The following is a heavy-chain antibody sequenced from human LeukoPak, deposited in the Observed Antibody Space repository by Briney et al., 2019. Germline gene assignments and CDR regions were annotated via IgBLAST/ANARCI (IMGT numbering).Heavy chain of an antibody. CDR3: ARGPSAGYGTSFFDP. Sequence: GGSLRLSCVASGFSFGKYWMSWVCQAPGKGLEWVASIKPDGSDKYYVDSVKGRFTISRDSTKNSLYLEMSSLRVEDTAIYFCARGPSAGYGTSFFDPWGQGTLVTVSS. D-gene: IGHD6-13*01. CDR1: GFSFGKYW. J-gene: IGHJ5*02. CDR2: IKPDGSDK. V-gene: IGHV3-7*03.